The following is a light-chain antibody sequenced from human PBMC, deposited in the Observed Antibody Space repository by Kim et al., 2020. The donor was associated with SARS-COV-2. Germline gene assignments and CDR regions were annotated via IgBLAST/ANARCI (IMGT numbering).Light chain of an antibody. Sequence: GQSITISCTGTSSDVGGYNLVSWYQQHPGKAPKLMIYEATKRPSGVSNRFSGSKSGDTASLTISGLQAEDEADYYCCSYAGRSALVFGTGTKVTVL. CDR1: SSDVGGYNL. CDR3: CSYAGRSALV. CDR2: EAT. J-gene: IGLJ1*01. V-gene: IGLV2-23*01.